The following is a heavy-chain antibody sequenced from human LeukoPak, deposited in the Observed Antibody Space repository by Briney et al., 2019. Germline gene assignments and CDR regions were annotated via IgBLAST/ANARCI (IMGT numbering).Heavy chain of an antibody. V-gene: IGHV1-8*01. CDR1: GYIFTSYD. Sequence: ASVKVSCKASGYIFTSYDINWVRQATGQGVEWMGWMNPNSGNRGYAQRFQGRINLTTNTSVSTAYMELGNLRSEDTAVYYCARGGASAAARRFDPWGQGTLVTVSS. J-gene: IGHJ5*02. CDR3: ARGGASAAARRFDP. D-gene: IGHD6-13*01. CDR2: MNPNSGNR.